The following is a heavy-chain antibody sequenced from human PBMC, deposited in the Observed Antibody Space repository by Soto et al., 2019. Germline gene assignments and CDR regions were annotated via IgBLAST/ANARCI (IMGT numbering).Heavy chain of an antibody. D-gene: IGHD3-22*01. CDR1: GISFSDYH. V-gene: IGHV3-21*01. CDR3: AGTYDPTDY. CDR2: ITPSGGFI. J-gene: IGHJ4*02. Sequence: EEQFMESGGGLVKPGGSLRLSCAASGISFSDYHMNWVRQAPGKGLEWVASITPSGGFINYADSVEGRFIISRDNTKNSLFLQMNSLRGEDTAVYYCAGTYDPTDYWGQGTLVTVSS.